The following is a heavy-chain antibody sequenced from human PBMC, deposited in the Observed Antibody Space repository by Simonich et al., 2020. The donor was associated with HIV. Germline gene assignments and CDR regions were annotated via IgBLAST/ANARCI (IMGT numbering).Heavy chain of an antibody. D-gene: IGHD3-3*01. CDR2: INHSRRT. CDR3: ARGVGRVPTGANYDFWSGYYKRGYFDY. CDR1: GGSFSGYY. J-gene: IGHJ4*02. Sequence: QVQLQQWGAGLLKPSETLSLTCAVYGGSFSGYYWSWIRQPPGKGLEWIGEINHSRRTNYNPSLKSLVTISVDTSRNQFSLQLSSVTAADTAVYYCARGVGRVPTGANYDFWSGYYKRGYFDYWGREPWSPSPQ. V-gene: IGHV4-34*01.